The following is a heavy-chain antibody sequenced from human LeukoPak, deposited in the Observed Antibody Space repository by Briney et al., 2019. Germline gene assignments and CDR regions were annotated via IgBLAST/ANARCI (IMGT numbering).Heavy chain of an antibody. J-gene: IGHJ4*02. CDR3: ARDVFGDYVRYFDN. Sequence: SETLSLTCTVSGGSISSGGYFWSWLRQPPGKGLEWIGYIYHGGSSYSNPSLKSRVTMSVDRSKNQFSLRLSSVTAADTAVYYCARDVFGDYVRYFDNWGQGTLVTVSS. D-gene: IGHD4-17*01. CDR1: GGSISSGGYF. V-gene: IGHV4-30-2*01. CDR2: IYHGGSS.